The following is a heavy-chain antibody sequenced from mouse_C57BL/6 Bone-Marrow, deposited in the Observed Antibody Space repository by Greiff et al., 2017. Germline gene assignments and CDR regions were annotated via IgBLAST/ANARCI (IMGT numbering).Heavy chain of an antibody. V-gene: IGHV1-69*01. D-gene: IGHD1-1*01. CDR3: ARTGIYYYGSSYAMDY. Sequence: QVQLQQPGAELVMPGASVKLSCKASGYTFTSYWMHWVKQRPGQGLEWIGEIDPSDSYTNYNQKFKGKSTLTVDKSSSTAYMQLSSLTSEDSAVYYGARTGIYYYGSSYAMDYWGQGTSVTVSS. CDR2: IDPSDSYT. J-gene: IGHJ4*01. CDR1: GYTFTSYW.